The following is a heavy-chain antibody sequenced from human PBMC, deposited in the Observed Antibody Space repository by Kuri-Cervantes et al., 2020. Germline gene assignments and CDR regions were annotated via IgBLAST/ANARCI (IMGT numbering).Heavy chain of an antibody. CDR1: GFTFSSYA. CDR2: ISYDGSNK. D-gene: IGHD3-16*01. Sequence: GESLKISCAASGFTFSSYAMHWVRQAPGKGLEWVAVISYDGSNKYYADSVKGRFTISRDNSKSTLYLQMNSLRAEDTAVYYCARDGRDPESRDWGYGMDVWGQGTTVTVSS. V-gene: IGHV3-30-3*01. CDR3: ARDGRDPESRDWGYGMDV. J-gene: IGHJ6*02.